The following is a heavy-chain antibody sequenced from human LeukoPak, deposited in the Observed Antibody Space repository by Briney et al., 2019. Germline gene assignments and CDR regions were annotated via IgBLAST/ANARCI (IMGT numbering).Heavy chain of an antibody. CDR2: ITSRSTT. V-gene: IGHV3-23*01. CDR1: GFTFSSYE. Sequence: GGSLRLSCAASGFTFSSYEMNWVRQAPGEGLEWVSGITSRSTTYYADSVKGRFTISRDNSKNMVWLQINSPTAEDTATYYCAKDGNWARFEDWGQGTLVTVSS. J-gene: IGHJ4*02. D-gene: IGHD7-27*01. CDR3: AKDGNWARFED.